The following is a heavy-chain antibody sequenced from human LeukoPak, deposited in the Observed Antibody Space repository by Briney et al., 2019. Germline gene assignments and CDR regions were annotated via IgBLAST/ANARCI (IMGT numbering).Heavy chain of an antibody. D-gene: IGHD1-1*01. V-gene: IGHV4-4*02. J-gene: IGHJ4*02. CDR1: GGSISSNNW. Sequence: PSGTLSLTCAVSGGSISSNNWWSWVRQQPGKGLKWIGEIYHSGSPNYNPSLKSRVTISVDKSRNHFSLNLSSVTAADTAVYYCARVNINNWHSCDYWGQGTLVTVSS. CDR2: IYHSGSP. CDR3: ARVNINNWHSCDY.